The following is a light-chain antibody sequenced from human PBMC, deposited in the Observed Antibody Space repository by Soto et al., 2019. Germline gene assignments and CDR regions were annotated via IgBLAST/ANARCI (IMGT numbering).Light chain of an antibody. J-gene: IGLJ1*01. Sequence: QLVLTQPASVSGSPGQSITISCTGTNSDVGSYDLVSWYQLNPGKAPKLMIYEVTKRPSVFSNRFSGSKSGNTASLTISGLQAEDEAEYYCCSYAGSSTYVFGSGTKLTVL. CDR3: CSYAGSSTYV. CDR1: NSDVGSYDL. CDR2: EVT. V-gene: IGLV2-23*02.